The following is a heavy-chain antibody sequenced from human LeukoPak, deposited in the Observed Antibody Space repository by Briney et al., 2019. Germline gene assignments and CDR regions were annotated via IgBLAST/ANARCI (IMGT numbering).Heavy chain of an antibody. D-gene: IGHD1-26*01. Sequence: XXXXGYTFTSYYMHWVRQAPGQGLEWMGLINPTGGSTGYAQKFQGRVTMTRDMSTSTDYMELSSLRSEDTAIYYCARDXSVGDNAWWFDPWGQGTLVTVSS. V-gene: IGHV1-46*01. CDR3: ARDXSVGDNAWWFDP. CDR2: INPTGGST. CDR1: GYTFTSYY. J-gene: IGHJ5*02.